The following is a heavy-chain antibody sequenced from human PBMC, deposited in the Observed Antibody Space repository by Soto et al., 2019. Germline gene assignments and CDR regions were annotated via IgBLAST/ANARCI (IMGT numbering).Heavy chain of an antibody. D-gene: IGHD3-10*01. Sequence: ASVKVSCKASGYTFTSYGISWVRQAPGQGLEWMGWISAYNGNTNYAQKLQGRVTMTTDTSTSTAYMELRSLRSDDTAVYYCARGGYYGSGVRPATFDIWGQGTMVTVSS. CDR3: ARGGYYGSGVRPATFDI. CDR1: GYTFTSYG. V-gene: IGHV1-18*01. J-gene: IGHJ3*02. CDR2: ISAYNGNT.